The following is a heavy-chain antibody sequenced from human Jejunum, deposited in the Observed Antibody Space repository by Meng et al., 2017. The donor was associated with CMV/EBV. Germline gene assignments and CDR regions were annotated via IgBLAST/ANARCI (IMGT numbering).Heavy chain of an antibody. Sequence: FSSCGMSWVRQAPGKGLEWVSGISGSGGATYHADSVKGRFTISRDTSKNTLYLQMNSLRAEDTAVYYCAKVPGRDLLRTPYYFDDWGQGQLVTVSS. V-gene: IGHV3-23*01. CDR1: FSSCG. J-gene: IGHJ4*02. D-gene: IGHD1-26*01. CDR3: AKVPGRDLLRTPYYFDD. CDR2: ISGSGGAT.